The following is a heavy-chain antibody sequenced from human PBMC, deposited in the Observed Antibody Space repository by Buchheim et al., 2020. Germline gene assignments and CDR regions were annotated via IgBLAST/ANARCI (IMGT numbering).Heavy chain of an antibody. Sequence: QVQLQESGPGLVKPSETLSLTCTVSGGSISSYSWSWIRQPPGKGLEWIGYIYYSGSTNYNPSLKSRVTISVDTSKNQFSLKLSSVTAADTAVYYCARAGFWSGYIFDYWGQGTL. J-gene: IGHJ4*02. CDR2: IYYSGST. CDR3: ARAGFWSGYIFDY. CDR1: GGSISSYS. V-gene: IGHV4-59*01. D-gene: IGHD3-3*01.